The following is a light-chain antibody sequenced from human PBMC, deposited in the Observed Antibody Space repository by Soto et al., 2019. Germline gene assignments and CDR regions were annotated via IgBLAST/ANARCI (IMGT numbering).Light chain of an antibody. V-gene: IGLV1-47*01. CDR2: MND. Sequence: QSALTQPPSASGNPGQRLTISCSGGTSNILRNYVYWYRQLPGTAPRLLISMNDQRPSGVPDRFSGSKSGTSASLAISGLRSEDEADYYCASWDDSLSGYVFGTGTKVTVL. J-gene: IGLJ1*01. CDR1: TSNILRNY. CDR3: ASWDDSLSGYV.